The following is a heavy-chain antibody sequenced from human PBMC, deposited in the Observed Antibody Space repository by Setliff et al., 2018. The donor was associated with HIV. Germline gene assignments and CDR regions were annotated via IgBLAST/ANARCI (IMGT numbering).Heavy chain of an antibody. CDR2: INHSGRT. Sequence: SETLSLTCSVSGASIRGHYWRWIRQPPGKGLEWIGEINHSGRTNYNPSLKSRITISVDTSKDQFSLKLSSVTAADTAVYYCARGARLLTGYADRWDYYYMRIWGKGTTVTVSS. CDR1: GASIRGHY. CDR3: ARGARLLTGYADRWDYYYMRI. V-gene: IGHV4-34*01. D-gene: IGHD2-8*01. J-gene: IGHJ6*03.